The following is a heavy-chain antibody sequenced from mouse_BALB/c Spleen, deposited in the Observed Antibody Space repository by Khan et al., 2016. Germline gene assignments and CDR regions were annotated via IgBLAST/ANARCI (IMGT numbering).Heavy chain of an antibody. CDR3: ARGPMNYYAMDY. CDR2: INTYTGEP. Sequence: QIQLVQSGPELKKPGETVKISCKASGYTFTNYGMNWVKQAPGKGLKWMGWINTYTGEPTYDEDFKGRFAFSLETSASTAYLPLNNLTNEDPATYFCARGPMNYYAMDYWGQGTSVTVSS. J-gene: IGHJ4*01. D-gene: IGHD2-3*01. V-gene: IGHV9-3-1*01. CDR1: GYTFTNYG.